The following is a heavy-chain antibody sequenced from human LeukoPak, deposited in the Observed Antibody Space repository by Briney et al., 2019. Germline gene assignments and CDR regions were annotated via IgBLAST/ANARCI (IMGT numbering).Heavy chain of an antibody. CDR2: IFSGGTT. J-gene: IGHJ6*03. Sequence: GDSLRLSCAASGFSVSMKYMTWVREAPGKGLEWVSVIFSGGTTYYADSVKGRFTVSRDNSKNMMYLQMNSLRAEDAAVYYCARFSGPGMQHYYYYMDVWGTGTTVTVSS. CDR1: GFSVSMKY. D-gene: IGHD3-10*01. CDR3: ARFSGPGMQHYYYYMDV. V-gene: IGHV3-53*01.